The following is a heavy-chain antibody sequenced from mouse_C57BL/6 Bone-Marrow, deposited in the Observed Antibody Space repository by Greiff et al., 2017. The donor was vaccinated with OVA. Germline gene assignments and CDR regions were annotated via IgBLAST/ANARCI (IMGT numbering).Heavy chain of an antibody. D-gene: IGHD2-3*01. CDR2: IDPSASYT. CDR3: ARSRDGSLYFFAY. CDR1: GYTFTSYW. J-gene: IGHJ3*01. Sequence: VQLQQPGAELVMPGASVKLSCKASGYTFTSYWLHWVKQRPGQGLEWIGEIDPSASYTNYNQKFKGKSTLTVDKSSSTASMQLSSLTSEDSAVYYCARSRDGSLYFFAYWGQGTLVTVSA. V-gene: IGHV1-69*01.